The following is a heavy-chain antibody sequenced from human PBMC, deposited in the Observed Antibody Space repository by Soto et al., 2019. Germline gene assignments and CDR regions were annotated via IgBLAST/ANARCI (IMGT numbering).Heavy chain of an antibody. CDR2: INPSGGST. CDR1: GYTFTYRY. CDR3: ARARGEGYFQH. V-gene: IGHV1-46*01. D-gene: IGHD3-10*01. J-gene: IGHJ1*01. Sequence: ASVKVSCKASGYTFTYRYLHWVRQAPGQGLEWMGIINPSGGSTSYAQKFQGRVTMTRDTSTSTVYMELSSLRSEDTAVYYCARARGEGYFQHWGQGTLVTVSS.